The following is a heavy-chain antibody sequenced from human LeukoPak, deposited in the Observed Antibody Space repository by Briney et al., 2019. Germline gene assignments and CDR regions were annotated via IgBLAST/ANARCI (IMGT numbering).Heavy chain of an antibody. CDR2: IHTSGST. Sequence: SETLSLTCTVSGGSISTFYWNWIRQPAGKGLEWIGRIHTSGSTKYNPSLKSRVTISVDKSNNQFSLKLNYVTAADTAMYYCARALPNTDNYNWAFDIWGQRTMVTVSS. D-gene: IGHD5-24*01. V-gene: IGHV4-4*07. CDR3: ARALPNTDNYNWAFDI. J-gene: IGHJ3*02. CDR1: GGSISTFY.